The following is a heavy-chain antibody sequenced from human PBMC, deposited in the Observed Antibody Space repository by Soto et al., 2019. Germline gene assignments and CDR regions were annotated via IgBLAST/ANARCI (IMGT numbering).Heavy chain of an antibody. J-gene: IGHJ4*02. Sequence: QVQLQESGPGLVKPSQTLSLTCTVSGGPISSGGYYWSWIRQHPGKGLEWIGYIYYSGSTYYNPSLKSRVTISVDTSKNQFSLKLSSVTAADTAVYYCARDRGSYGSGAYFDYWGQGTLVTVSS. D-gene: IGHD5-18*01. CDR3: ARDRGSYGSGAYFDY. CDR1: GGPISSGGYY. V-gene: IGHV4-31*03. CDR2: IYYSGST.